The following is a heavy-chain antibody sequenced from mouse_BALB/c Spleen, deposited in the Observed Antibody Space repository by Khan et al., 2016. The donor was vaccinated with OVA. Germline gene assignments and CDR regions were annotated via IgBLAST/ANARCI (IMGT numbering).Heavy chain of an antibody. CDR3: ARPPYFSYILDH. D-gene: IGHD2-10*01. V-gene: IGHV9-3-1*01. Sequence: LVESGPELKKSGETVKISCKASGYTFTNYGMNWVKQSPGKALKWMGWINTYTGDPTYADEFKGRFAFSLETSASTAYLQINNLKNEDTATYFCARPPYFSYILDHWGQGTSVTVSS. CDR2: INTYTGDP. J-gene: IGHJ4*01. CDR1: GYTFTNYG.